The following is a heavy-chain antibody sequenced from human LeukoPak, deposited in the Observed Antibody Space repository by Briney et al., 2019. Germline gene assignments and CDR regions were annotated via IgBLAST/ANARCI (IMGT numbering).Heavy chain of an antibody. D-gene: IGHD6-6*01. CDR2: INPSGGST. J-gene: IGHJ4*02. CDR3: AREYSSSSCYFDY. Sequence: GASVRVSCKASGYTFTSYYIHWVRQAPGQGLEWMGIINPSGGSTSYAQNFQGRVTVTRDTSTSTVYMELSSLRSEDTAVYYCAREYSSSSCYFDYWGQGTLVTVSS. V-gene: IGHV1-46*01. CDR1: GYTFTSYY.